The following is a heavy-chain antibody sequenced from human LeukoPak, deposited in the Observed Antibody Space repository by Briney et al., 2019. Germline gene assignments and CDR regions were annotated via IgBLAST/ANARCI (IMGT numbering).Heavy chain of an antibody. V-gene: IGHV3-7*01. CDR2: IKQDGSEK. D-gene: IGHD3-10*01. J-gene: IGHJ4*02. Sequence: GGSLRLSCAASGFTFEDYGLNWVRQAPGKGLEWVANIKQDGSEKYYVDSVKGRFTISRDNAKNSLYLQMNSLRVEDTAVYYCARDHGIPGSGSYKLDYWGQGTLVTVSS. CDR1: GFTFEDYG. CDR3: ARDHGIPGSGSYKLDY.